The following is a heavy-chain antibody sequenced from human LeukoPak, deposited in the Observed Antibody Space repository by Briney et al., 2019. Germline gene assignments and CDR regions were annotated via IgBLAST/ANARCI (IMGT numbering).Heavy chain of an antibody. J-gene: IGHJ4*02. V-gene: IGHV1-46*01. CDR3: ARHSLIGTTPFNY. D-gene: IGHD1-20*01. Sequence: GASVKVSCKASGYSFISFYIHWVRQAPGQGLEWMGVINPSGGSTAYAQQFQGRVTMTRDTSTSTVYMELSSLRSEDTAVYYCARHSLIGTTPFNYWGQGTLFTVSS. CDR2: INPSGGST. CDR1: GYSFISFY.